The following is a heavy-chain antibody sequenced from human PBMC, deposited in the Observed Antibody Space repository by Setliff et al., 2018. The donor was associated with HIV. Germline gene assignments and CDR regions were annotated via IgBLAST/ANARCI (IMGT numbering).Heavy chain of an antibody. CDR1: GFTVSPHA. CDR2: ISGSDDKT. V-gene: IGHV3-23*01. J-gene: IGHJ4*02. CDR3: AISSGVSSILTDHYFHH. Sequence: GESLRLSCAASGFTVSPHAMTWVRQAPGKGLVWVSTISGSDDKTYYADSVRGRFTVSRDRSKNKVYLQVTNLRVEDTAIYYCAISSGVSSILTDHYFHHWGQGTLVTV. D-gene: IGHD3-9*01.